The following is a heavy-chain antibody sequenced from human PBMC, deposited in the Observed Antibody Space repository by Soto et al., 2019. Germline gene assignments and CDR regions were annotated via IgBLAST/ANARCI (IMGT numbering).Heavy chain of an antibody. CDR2: ISYDGSNK. J-gene: IGHJ4*02. V-gene: IGHV3-30*18. Sequence: GGSLRLSCAASGFTFSSYGMHWVRQAPGKGLEWVAVISYDGSNKYYADSVKDRFTISRDNSKNTLYLQMNSLRAEDTAVYYCAKDFHDIVVVVAATMGLFDYWGQGTLVTVSS. CDR3: AKDFHDIVVVVAATMGLFDY. D-gene: IGHD2-15*01. CDR1: GFTFSSYG.